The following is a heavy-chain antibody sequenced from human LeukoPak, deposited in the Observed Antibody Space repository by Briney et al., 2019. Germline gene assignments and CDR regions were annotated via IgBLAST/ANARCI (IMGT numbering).Heavy chain of an antibody. J-gene: IGHJ4*02. CDR1: GFTFSSYS. CDR2: ISSSSSYI. Sequence: GGSLRLSCAASGFTFSSYSLNWVRQAPGKGPEWVSSISSSSSYIYYADSVKGRFTISRDDAKNSLYLQMNSLRAEDTAVYYCARDRNIGSSRWFFDYWGQGTLVTVSS. D-gene: IGHD6-6*01. CDR3: ARDRNIGSSRWFFDY. V-gene: IGHV3-21*01.